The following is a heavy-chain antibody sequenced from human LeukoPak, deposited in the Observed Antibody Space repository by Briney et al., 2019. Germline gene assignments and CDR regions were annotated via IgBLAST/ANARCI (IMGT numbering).Heavy chain of an antibody. D-gene: IGHD3-10*01. CDR3: ARVWFAGSYPLDY. J-gene: IGHJ4*02. V-gene: IGHV3-11*01. CDR2: ISSSGSTI. Sequence: GGSLRLSCAASGFIFSDYYMSWIRQAPGKGLEWVSYISSSGSTIYYADSVKGRFTISRDNAKNSLYLQMNSLRAEDTAVYYCARVWFAGSYPLDYWGQGTLVTVSS. CDR1: GFIFSDYY.